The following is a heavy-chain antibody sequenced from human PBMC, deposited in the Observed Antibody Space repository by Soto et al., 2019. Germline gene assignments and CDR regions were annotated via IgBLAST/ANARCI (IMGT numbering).Heavy chain of an antibody. CDR2: ISGSGDRA. CDR1: GFTFSNYG. D-gene: IGHD2-21*01. J-gene: IGHJ4*02. Sequence: EVQLLESGGGLIQPGGSLRLSCEASGFTFSNYGMTWVRQAPGKGLEWVSTISGSGDRAFYADPVKGRFTISRDNSKNTLYLQMNSLSAEDTAIYYCAKDMIASTLADFFDYWGQGILVTVSS. V-gene: IGHV3-23*01. CDR3: AKDMIASTLADFFDY.